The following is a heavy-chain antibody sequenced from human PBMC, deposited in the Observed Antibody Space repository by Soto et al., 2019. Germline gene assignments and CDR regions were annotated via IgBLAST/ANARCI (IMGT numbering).Heavy chain of an antibody. CDR2: INHSGST. CDR3: ARGSSGSYYNEDYFDY. Sequence: SETLSLTCAVYGGSFSGYYWSWIRQPPGKGLEWIGEINHSGSTNYNPSLKSRVTISVDTSKNQFSLKLSSVTAADTAVYYCARGSSGSYYNEDYFDYWGQGTLVTVSS. CDR1: GGSFSGYY. D-gene: IGHD3-10*01. V-gene: IGHV4-34*01. J-gene: IGHJ4*02.